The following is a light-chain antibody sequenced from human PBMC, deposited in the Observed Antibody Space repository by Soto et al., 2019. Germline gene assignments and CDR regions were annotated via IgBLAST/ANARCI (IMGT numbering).Light chain of an antibody. V-gene: IGKV3-15*01. CDR1: QSVSGN. J-gene: IGKJ1*01. Sequence: IMLTKSPGTLSASPGERATPSCRAGQSVSGNLAGYQQNPGQAPRLLIYAVSTRAPGIPARFSGSGSGTEFTLTISSRQSEDFAVYYCQQYNKWPLTFGQETEVEIK. CDR3: QQYNKWPLT. CDR2: AVS.